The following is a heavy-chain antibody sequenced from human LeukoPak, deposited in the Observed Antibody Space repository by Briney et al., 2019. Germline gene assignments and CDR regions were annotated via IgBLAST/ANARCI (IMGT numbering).Heavy chain of an antibody. D-gene: IGHD2-15*01. V-gene: IGHV1-18*01. Sequence: ASVKVSCKASGYTLTSYSISWVRQAPGHGLEWMGWISAYNGYKDYAQKLQGRVTMTTETSTNTAYMELRSLRSDDTAVYYCVRGDCSGVSCYLPEYFRHWGQGTLVTVSS. J-gene: IGHJ1*01. CDR3: VRGDCSGVSCYLPEYFRH. CDR2: ISAYNGYK. CDR1: GYTLTSYS.